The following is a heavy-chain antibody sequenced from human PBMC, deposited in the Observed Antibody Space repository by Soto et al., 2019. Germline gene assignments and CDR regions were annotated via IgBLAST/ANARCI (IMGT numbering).Heavy chain of an antibody. CDR3: AKDASDYYYYGMDV. J-gene: IGHJ6*02. Sequence: GGSLRLSCAASGFTFNSYAMNWVRQAPGKGLAWVSAIGTDGNTYYANSVKGRFTISRDNSRTTLYLQMNSLRVEDTALYYCAKDASDYYYYGMDVWGQGTTVTVSS. V-gene: IGHV3-23*01. CDR2: IGTDGNT. CDR1: GFTFNSYA.